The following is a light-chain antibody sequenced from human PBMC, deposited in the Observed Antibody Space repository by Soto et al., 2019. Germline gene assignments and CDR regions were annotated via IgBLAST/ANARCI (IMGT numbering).Light chain of an antibody. CDR2: GNS. CDR3: QSYDSSLSGSVV. J-gene: IGLJ2*01. Sequence: QAVVTQPPSVSGAPGQRVTISCTGSSSNIGAGYDVHWYQQLPGTAPKLLIYGNSNRPSGVPDRFSGSKSGTSASLAITGLQAEDEAYYYCQSYDSSLSGSVVFGGGTKRTVL. V-gene: IGLV1-40*01. CDR1: SSNIGAGYD.